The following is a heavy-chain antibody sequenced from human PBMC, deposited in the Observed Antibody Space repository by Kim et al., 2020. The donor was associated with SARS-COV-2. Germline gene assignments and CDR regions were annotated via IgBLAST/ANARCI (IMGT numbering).Heavy chain of an antibody. J-gene: IGHJ5*02. D-gene: IGHD3-10*01. CDR2: ISSSSSYR. Sequence: GGSLRLSCAASGFTFSSYSMNWVRQAPGKGLEWVSSISSSSSYRYYADSVKGRSTISRDNAKNSLYLQMNSLRAEDTAVYYCARDPYGSGSPTPNWFDPWGQGTLVTVSS. CDR1: GFTFSSYS. V-gene: IGHV3-21*01. CDR3: ARDPYGSGSPTPNWFDP.